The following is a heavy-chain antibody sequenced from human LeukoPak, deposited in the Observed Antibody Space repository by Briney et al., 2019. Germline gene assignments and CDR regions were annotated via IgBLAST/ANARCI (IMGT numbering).Heavy chain of an antibody. CDR2: INTDGSER. CDR1: GFTISGHW. J-gene: IGHJ6*03. Sequence: PGGSLRLSCAASGFTISGHWMAWVRQAPGKGLEWVADINTDGSERYYVDSVRGRFTISRDNAKNSLYLQMNSLRAEDTAVYYCARVTFGATTNNYYFYHMDVWGKGTSVTVSS. D-gene: IGHD5-24*01. CDR3: ARVTFGATTNNYYFYHMDV. V-gene: IGHV3-7*01.